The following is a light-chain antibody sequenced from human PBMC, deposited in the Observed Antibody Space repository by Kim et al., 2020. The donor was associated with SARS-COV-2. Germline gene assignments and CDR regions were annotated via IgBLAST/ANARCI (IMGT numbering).Light chain of an antibody. V-gene: IGKV1-12*01. CDR3: QQTDSFPWT. J-gene: IGKJ1*01. CDR1: QGISDW. CDR2: EAS. Sequence: ASVGDRVTITCRASQGISDWLAWYQQKPGKAPKLLIYEASSLQSGVPSRFSGSGYGTDFTLTISSLQPEDVATYYCQQTDSFPWTFGQGTKVDIK.